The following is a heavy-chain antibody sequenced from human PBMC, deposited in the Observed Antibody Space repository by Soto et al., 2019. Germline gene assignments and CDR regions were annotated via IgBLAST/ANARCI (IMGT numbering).Heavy chain of an antibody. D-gene: IGHD6-6*01. Sequence: SETLSLTCTVSGGSISSGGYYWSWIRQHPGKGLEWIGYMYYSGSTYYNPSLKGRVTISVDMSKNQLYLKLSSVTAADTAVYYCAGEVVAIAASRHNAGEVVNWFDPWGQGTLVTFSS. V-gene: IGHV4-31*03. CDR1: GGSISSGGYY. CDR3: AGEVVAIAASRHNAGEVVNWFDP. J-gene: IGHJ5*02. CDR2: MYYSGST.